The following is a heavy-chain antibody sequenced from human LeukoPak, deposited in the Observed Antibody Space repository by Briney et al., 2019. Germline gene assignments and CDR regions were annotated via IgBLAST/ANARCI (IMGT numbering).Heavy chain of an antibody. V-gene: IGHV3-48*04. CDR3: ARSFTSSGYYYDPADY. D-gene: IGHD3-22*01. J-gene: IGHJ4*02. CDR1: GFTFSNHN. Sequence: PGGSLRLSCAASGFTFSNHNMNWVRQAPGKGLEWVSYISISGSTIYYADSIKGRFTISRDNATNSLYMQKNSLRVEDTAVYYCARSFTSSGYYYDPADYWGQGTLVTVSS. CDR2: ISISGSTI.